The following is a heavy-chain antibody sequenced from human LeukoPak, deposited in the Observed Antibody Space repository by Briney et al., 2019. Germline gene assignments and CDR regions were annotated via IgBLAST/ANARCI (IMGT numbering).Heavy chain of an antibody. V-gene: IGHV4-31*03. CDR3: ARDSAPRGYYYYGMDV. D-gene: IGHD7-27*01. CDR2: IYYSGSA. CDR1: GGSISSGGYY. J-gene: IGHJ6*02. Sequence: SETLSLTCTVSGGSISSGGYYWSWIRQHPGKGLEWIGYIYYSGSAYYNPSLKSRVTISVDTSKNQFSLKLSSVTAADTAVYYCARDSAPRGYYYYGMDVWGQGTTVTVSS.